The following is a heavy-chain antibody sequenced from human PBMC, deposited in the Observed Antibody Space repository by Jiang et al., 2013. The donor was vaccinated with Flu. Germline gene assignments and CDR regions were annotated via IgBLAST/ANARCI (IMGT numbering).Heavy chain of an antibody. CDR3: ARSRTSSWYEFAY. D-gene: IGHD6-13*01. V-gene: IGHV1-3*01. CDR1: GYTFTSYT. Sequence: GAEVKKPGASVKVSCKASGYTFTSYTLHWVRQAPGQRLEWMGWINADNGNTRYSQKFQGRVTITRDTSASTAYMDLSSLRSEDTAVYYCARSRTSSWYEFAYWGQGALVTVSS. CDR2: INADNGNT. J-gene: IGHJ4*02.